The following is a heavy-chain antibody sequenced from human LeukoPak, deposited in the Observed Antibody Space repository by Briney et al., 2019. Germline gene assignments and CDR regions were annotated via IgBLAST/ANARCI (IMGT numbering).Heavy chain of an antibody. D-gene: IGHD3-16*01. CDR3: ARDGAVPLGY. J-gene: IGHJ4*02. CDR2: INHSGST. V-gene: IGHV4-34*01. CDR1: GGSFSGYY. Sequence: SETLSLTCAVYGGSFSGYYWSWIRQPPGKGLEWIGEINHSGSTNYNPSLKSRVTISVDKSKNQFSLKLSSVTAADTAVYYCARDGAVPLGYWGQGTLVTVSS.